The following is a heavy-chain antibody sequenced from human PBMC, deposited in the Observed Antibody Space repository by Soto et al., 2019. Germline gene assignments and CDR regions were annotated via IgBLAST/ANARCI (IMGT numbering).Heavy chain of an antibody. CDR3: ARVVPNYYGSGSYYNVPYYFDY. V-gene: IGHV1-69*13. CDR1: GGTFSSYA. CDR2: IIPIFGTA. Sequence: ASVKVSCKASGGTFSSYAISWVRQAPGQGLEWMGGIIPIFGTANYAQKFQGRVTITADESTSTAYMELSSLKSEDTAVYYCARVVPNYYGSGSYYNVPYYFDYWGQGTLVTVSS. J-gene: IGHJ4*02. D-gene: IGHD3-10*01.